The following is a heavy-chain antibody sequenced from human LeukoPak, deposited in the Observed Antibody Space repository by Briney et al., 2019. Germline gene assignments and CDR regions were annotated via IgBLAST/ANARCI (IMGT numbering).Heavy chain of an antibody. D-gene: IGHD6-6*01. Sequence: ASVKVSCKASGGTFSSYAISWVRQAPGQGLEWMGGIIPIFGTANYAQKFQGRVTITADDSTSTAYMELSSLRSEDTAVYYCARGGPYRGSSSWDWFDPWGQGTLVTVSS. V-gene: IGHV1-69*13. J-gene: IGHJ5*02. CDR3: ARGGPYRGSSSWDWFDP. CDR2: IIPIFGTA. CDR1: GGTFSSYA.